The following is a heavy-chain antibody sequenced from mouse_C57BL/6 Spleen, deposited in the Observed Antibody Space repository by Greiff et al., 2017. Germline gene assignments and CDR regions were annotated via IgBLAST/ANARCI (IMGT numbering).Heavy chain of an antibody. CDR3: ARSSHYYGSSTLFAY. J-gene: IGHJ3*01. CDR1: GYTFTDYN. V-gene: IGHV1-18*01. Sequence: VQLQQSGPELVKPGASVKIPCKASGYTFTDYNMDWVKQSPGQSLEWIGDINPNNGGTIYNQKFKGKATLTVDKSSSTAYMELRSLTSEDTAVYYCARSSHYYGSSTLFAYWGQGTLVTVSA. CDR2: INPNNGGT. D-gene: IGHD1-1*01.